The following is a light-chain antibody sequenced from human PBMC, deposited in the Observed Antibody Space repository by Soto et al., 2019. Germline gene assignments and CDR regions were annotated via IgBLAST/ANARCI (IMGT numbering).Light chain of an antibody. CDR3: CSYAGGNNYV. Sequence: QSALAQPASVSGSPGQSITISCAGNSSDVGNYDLVSWYQHHPGIAPKLMIYADTKRPSGVSSRYSGSKSGNTASLTISGLQAEDEADYFCCSYAGGNNYVFGTGTKLTVL. J-gene: IGLJ1*01. CDR2: ADT. CDR1: SSDVGNYDL. V-gene: IGLV2-23*01.